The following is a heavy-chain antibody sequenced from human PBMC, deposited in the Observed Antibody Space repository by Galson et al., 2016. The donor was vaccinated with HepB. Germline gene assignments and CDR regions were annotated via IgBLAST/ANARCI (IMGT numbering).Heavy chain of an antibody. Sequence: SLRLSCAASGFVFSNFGLSWVRQAPGKGLEWVASISTRCTTYYSDSVQGRFTISRDNSNNTLYLQMNGLRAEDTAVYYCTKERLVRRIFDHWGQGTLLTVSS. CDR1: GFVFSNFG. V-gene: IGHV3-23*01. J-gene: IGHJ4*02. D-gene: IGHD1-1*01. CDR3: TKERLVRRIFDH. CDR2: ISTRCTT.